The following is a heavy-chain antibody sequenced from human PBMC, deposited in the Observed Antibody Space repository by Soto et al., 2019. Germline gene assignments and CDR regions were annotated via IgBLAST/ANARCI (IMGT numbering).Heavy chain of an antibody. D-gene: IGHD2-21*02. Sequence: QVQMVQYGAEVKKPGASVKVSCKASGHTFTGHHMHWVRQAPGQGLEWMGLIDLDIGDTKYAQKFPGRVTSTIDTSITTAYMALLGLRSDDTAVYYCALEPTGTAGFDYWGQGTLVTVSS. J-gene: IGHJ4*02. CDR1: GHTFTGHH. V-gene: IGHV1-2*02. CDR2: IDLDIGDT. CDR3: ALEPTGTAGFDY.